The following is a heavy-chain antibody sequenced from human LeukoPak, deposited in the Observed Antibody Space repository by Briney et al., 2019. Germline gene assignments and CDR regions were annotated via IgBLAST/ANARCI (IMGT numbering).Heavy chain of an antibody. CDR2: ISDGGDTT. V-gene: IGHV3-23*01. D-gene: IGHD3-22*01. J-gene: IGHJ4*02. CDR1: GFTFSINA. CDR3: AKVGIVVGGDYYDY. Sequence: GGSLRLSCAPSGFTFSINAMSWVRQAPGKGLEWVSVISDGGDTTYYADSVKGRFTISRDISKNTLYLQMNSLRAEDTAIYYCAKVGIVVGGDYYDYWGQGTLVTVSS.